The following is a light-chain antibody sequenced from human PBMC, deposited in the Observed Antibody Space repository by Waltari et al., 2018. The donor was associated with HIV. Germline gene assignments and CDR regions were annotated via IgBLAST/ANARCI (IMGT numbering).Light chain of an antibody. CDR1: SSNIGSNS. V-gene: IGLV1-44*01. J-gene: IGLJ3*02. CDR3: QAYDSSLSGSGV. Sequence: QSVLTQPPSASGTPGQRVTIPCSGSSSNIGSNSVYWYQQLPGTAPKLLIYSNNPRPLGVPDRFSGSKSGPSASLAITGLQAEDEADYYGQAYDSSLSGSGVFGGGTKLTVL. CDR2: SNN.